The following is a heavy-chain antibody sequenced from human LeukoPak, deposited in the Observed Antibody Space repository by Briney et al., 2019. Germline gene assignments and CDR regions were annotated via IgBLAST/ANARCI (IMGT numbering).Heavy chain of an antibody. Sequence: GGSLRLSCAASGFTFNSYKMNWVRQAPGKGLEWVSSISASSSYIYYADSVKGRFTISRDNSKNTAYLQMNSLRSEDTAVYYCAKRSGINYGFFDSWGQGTLVTVSS. D-gene: IGHD1-26*01. V-gene: IGHV3-21*04. CDR2: ISASSSYI. CDR1: GFTFNSYK. CDR3: AKRSGINYGFFDS. J-gene: IGHJ4*02.